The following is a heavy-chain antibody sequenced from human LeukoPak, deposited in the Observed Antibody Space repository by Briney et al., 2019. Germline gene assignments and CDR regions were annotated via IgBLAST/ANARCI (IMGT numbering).Heavy chain of an antibody. V-gene: IGHV4-34*01. Sequence: PSETLSLTSAVYGGSFSGYYWSWIRQPPGKGLEWIGEINHSGSTNYNPSLKSRVTISVDTSKNQFSLKLSSVTAADTAVYYCARGGYCSSTSCQTDYWGQGTLVTVSS. CDR1: GGSFSGYY. J-gene: IGHJ4*02. D-gene: IGHD2-2*01. CDR3: ARGGYCSSTSCQTDY. CDR2: INHSGST.